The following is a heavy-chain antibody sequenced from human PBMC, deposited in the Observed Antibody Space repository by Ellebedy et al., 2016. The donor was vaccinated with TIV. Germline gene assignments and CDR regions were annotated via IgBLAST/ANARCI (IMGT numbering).Heavy chain of an antibody. J-gene: IGHJ4*02. CDR1: GYTFTGYY. V-gene: IGHV1-46*04. CDR2: INPSGGST. CDR3: ARDQVSGSYGY. D-gene: IGHD1-26*01. Sequence: AASVKVSCKASGYTFTGYYMHWVRQAPGQGLEWMGIINPSGGSTSYAQKLQGRVTMTRDTSTSTVYMELSSLRSEDTAVYYCARDQVSGSYGYWGQGTLVTVSS.